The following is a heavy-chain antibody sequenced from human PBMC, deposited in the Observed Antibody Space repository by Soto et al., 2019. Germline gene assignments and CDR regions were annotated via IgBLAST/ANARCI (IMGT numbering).Heavy chain of an antibody. CDR2: IYYLGST. D-gene: IGHD3-10*01. J-gene: IGHJ4*02. CDR1: GASMSEYF. CDR3: ASDGYDGSGSPYPPF. Sequence: NPSETLSLTCTVSGASMSEYFWSWIRQSPGKGLEWIGYIYYLGSTDYNPSLKSRVTISVDTSKRQFSLRLTSVTAADTAVYYCASDGYDGSGSPYPPFWGPGTKLTVYS. V-gene: IGHV4-59*01.